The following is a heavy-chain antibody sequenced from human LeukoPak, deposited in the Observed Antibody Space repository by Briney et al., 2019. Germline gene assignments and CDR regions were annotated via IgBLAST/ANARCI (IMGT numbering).Heavy chain of an antibody. D-gene: IGHD6-6*01. J-gene: IGHJ4*02. Sequence: AGGSLRLSCAASGLSISSYSMNAVRQAPGKGLEWVSSISSSSSYIYYADSVKGRFTISRDNAKNSLYLQMNSLRAEDTAVYYCARATGKYSSSSMLASLDYCDYWGQGTLVTVSS. V-gene: IGHV3-21*01. CDR3: ARATGKYSSSSMLASLDYCDY. CDR2: ISSSSSYI. CDR1: GLSISSYS.